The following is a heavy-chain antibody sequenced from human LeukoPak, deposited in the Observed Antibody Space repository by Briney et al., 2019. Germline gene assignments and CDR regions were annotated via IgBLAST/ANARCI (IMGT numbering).Heavy chain of an antibody. Sequence: ASETLSLTCTVSGGSINSYYWSWIRQPPGKGLEWIGYIYYSGSTNYNPSLKSRVTISVDTSKNQFSLKLSSVTAADTAVYYCARDAPYDSSGYYYASFDYWGQGTLVTVSS. CDR2: IYYSGST. J-gene: IGHJ4*02. CDR3: ARDAPYDSSGYYYASFDY. D-gene: IGHD3-22*01. CDR1: GGSINSYY. V-gene: IGHV4-59*01.